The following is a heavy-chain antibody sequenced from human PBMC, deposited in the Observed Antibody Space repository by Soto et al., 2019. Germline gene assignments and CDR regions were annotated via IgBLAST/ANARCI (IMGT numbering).Heavy chain of an antibody. V-gene: IGHV3-66*01. D-gene: IGHD4-17*01. CDR2: IYSGGSA. CDR1: GFSVSTNF. J-gene: IGHJ4*02. CDR3: STAPGFFDY. Sequence: EVQLVDSGGGLVQPGGSLRLSCAASGFSVSTNFMAWVRQAPGKGLEWVSVIYSGGSAYYADSVRGRFTISRGSSKNTLYLQMNSLRAEDTAVYYCSTAPGFFDYWGQGTLVTVSS.